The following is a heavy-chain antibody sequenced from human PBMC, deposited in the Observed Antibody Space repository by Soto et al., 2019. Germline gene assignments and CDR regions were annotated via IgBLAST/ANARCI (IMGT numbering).Heavy chain of an antibody. CDR3: ARGASKRYYGSGSYYNRGPYYYGMDV. D-gene: IGHD3-10*01. Sequence: ASETLSLTCAVYGGSFSGYYWSWIRQPPGKGLEWIGEINHSGSTNYNPSLKSRVTISVDTSKNQFSLKLSSVTAADTAVYYCARGASKRYYGSGSYYNRGPYYYGMDVWGQGTTVTVSS. CDR1: GGSFSGYY. J-gene: IGHJ6*02. CDR2: INHSGST. V-gene: IGHV4-34*01.